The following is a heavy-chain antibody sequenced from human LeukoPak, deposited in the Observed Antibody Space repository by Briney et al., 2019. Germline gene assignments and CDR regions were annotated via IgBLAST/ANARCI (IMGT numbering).Heavy chain of an antibody. V-gene: IGHV5-51*01. CDR2: IFPGDSDT. D-gene: IGHD3-16*01. CDR1: GYSFTAHW. CDR3: ARRGNYGDY. J-gene: IGHJ4*02. Sequence: GESLKISCKGSGYSFTAHWIGWVRQMPGKGLEWMGMIFPGDSDTRYNPSFQGQVTISVDKSISTAYLQWSSLKASDTAMYYCARRGNYGDYWGQGTLATVSS.